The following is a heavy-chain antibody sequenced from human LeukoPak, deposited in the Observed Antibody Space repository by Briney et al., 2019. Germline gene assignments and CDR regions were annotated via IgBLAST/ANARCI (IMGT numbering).Heavy chain of an antibody. CDR2: ISAYNGNT. D-gene: IGHD2-15*01. CDR1: GYTFTSYG. V-gene: IGHV1-18*01. CDR3: AREPGYGNYYYYYGMDV. Sequence: ASVKVSCKASGYTFTSYGISWVRQAPGQGLEWMGWISAYNGNTNYAQKLQGRVTMTTDTSTSTAYMELRSLRSDDTAVYYCAREPGYGNYYYYYGMDVWGQGTTVTVSS. J-gene: IGHJ6*02.